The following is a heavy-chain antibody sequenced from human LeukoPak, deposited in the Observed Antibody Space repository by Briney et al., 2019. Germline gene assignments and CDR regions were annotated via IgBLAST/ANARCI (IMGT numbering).Heavy chain of an antibody. CDR2: ISAYNGNT. J-gene: IGHJ5*02. D-gene: IGHD4-17*01. Sequence: WASVKVSCKASGYTFTSYGISWVRQAPGQGLEWMGWISAYNGNTNYAQKLQGRVTLTTDTSTSTAYMELRSLRSDDTAVYYCARVGAVGDYNNWFDPWGQGTLVTVSS. CDR3: ARVGAVGDYNNWFDP. V-gene: IGHV1-18*01. CDR1: GYTFTSYG.